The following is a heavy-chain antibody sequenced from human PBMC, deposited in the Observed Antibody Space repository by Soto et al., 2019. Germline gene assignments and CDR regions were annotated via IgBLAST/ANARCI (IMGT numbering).Heavy chain of an antibody. D-gene: IGHD2-2*01. Sequence: GGSLRLSCAASGFTFSNFAMNWVRQAPGKGLEWVSVISGSGDSTFYADSVKGRFTISRDNSKNTLYLQLNSLRAEDTALYYCAKGYCSSTSCSFDYWGQGTLVTVSS. CDR1: GFTFSNFA. CDR2: ISGSGDST. V-gene: IGHV3-23*01. CDR3: AKGYCSSTSCSFDY. J-gene: IGHJ4*02.